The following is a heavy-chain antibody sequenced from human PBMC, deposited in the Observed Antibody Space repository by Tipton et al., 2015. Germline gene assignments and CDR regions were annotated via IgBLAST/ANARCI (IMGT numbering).Heavy chain of an antibody. J-gene: IGHJ4*02. Sequence: GLVKPSETLSLTCTVSGGSISSSSYYWAWIRQPPGKGLEWIGSLYFSGTTYYNPSLKSRVTISIDTSKNQFSLKVRSVTAADTAIYYCATRAWARLVGPTYFDYWSQGTLVIVSS. CDR1: GGSISSSSYY. V-gene: IGHV4-39*07. CDR2: LYFSGTT. D-gene: IGHD1-26*01. CDR3: ATRAWARLVGPTYFDY.